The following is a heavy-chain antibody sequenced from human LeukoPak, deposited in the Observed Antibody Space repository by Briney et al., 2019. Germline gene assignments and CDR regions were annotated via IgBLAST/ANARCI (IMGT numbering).Heavy chain of an antibody. CDR1: GYTFTSYY. CDR2: INPSGGST. D-gene: IGHD4-17*01. J-gene: IGHJ5*02. CDR3: AREATTVTTFLLYWFDP. V-gene: IGHV1-46*01. Sequence: ASVKVSCKASGYTFTSYYTHWVRQAPGQGLEWMGIINPSGGSTSYAQKFQGRVTMTRDTSTSTVYMELSSLRSEDTAVYYCAREATTVTTFLLYWFDPWGQGTLVTVSS.